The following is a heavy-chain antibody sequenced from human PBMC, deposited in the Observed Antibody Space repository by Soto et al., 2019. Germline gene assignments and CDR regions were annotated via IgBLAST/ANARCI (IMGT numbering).Heavy chain of an antibody. CDR2: IGIGSSTK. Sequence: GGSLRLSCVASGFTFRYYGMNWVRQAPGTGLEWVSYIGIGSSTKYYADSVKGRFTISRDNAKNSLYLQMNSLRAEDTAVYYCARDQLYYNDISGRPLNAFDVWGQGTMVTVSS. D-gene: IGHD3-22*01. CDR3: ARDQLYYNDISGRPLNAFDV. CDR1: GFTFRYYG. V-gene: IGHV3-48*01. J-gene: IGHJ3*01.